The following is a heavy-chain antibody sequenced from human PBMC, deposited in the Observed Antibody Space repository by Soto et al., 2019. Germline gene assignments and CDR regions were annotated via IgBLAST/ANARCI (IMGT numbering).Heavy chain of an antibody. V-gene: IGHV5-51*01. Sequence: PGESLKISCKGSEYSFTNYWIGWVRQMPGKGLEWMGIIYPGDSDTRYSPSFEGQVTISADESISTAYLQWSSLKASDTAMYYCARSLVVPASNYYYGMDVWGQGTTVTVS. J-gene: IGHJ6*02. CDR3: ARSLVVPASNYYYGMDV. CDR2: IYPGDSDT. D-gene: IGHD2-2*01. CDR1: EYSFTNYW.